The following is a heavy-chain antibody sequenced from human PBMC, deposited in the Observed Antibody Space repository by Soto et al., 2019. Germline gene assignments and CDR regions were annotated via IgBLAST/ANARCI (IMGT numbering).Heavy chain of an antibody. CDR2: IYSGGST. V-gene: IGHV3-66*01. D-gene: IGHD3-3*01. Sequence: ESGGGLVQPGGSLRLSCAASGFTVSSNYMSWVRQAPGKGLEWVSVIYSGGSTYYADSVKGRFTISRDNSKNTLYLQMNSLRAEDTAVYYCASPHYDFWSGYYEDYWGQGTLVTVSS. CDR1: GFTVSSNY. CDR3: ASPHYDFWSGYYEDY. J-gene: IGHJ4*02.